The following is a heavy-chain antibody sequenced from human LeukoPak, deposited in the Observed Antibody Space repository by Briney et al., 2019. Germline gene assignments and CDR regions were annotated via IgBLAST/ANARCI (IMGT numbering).Heavy chain of an antibody. V-gene: IGHV3-23*01. CDR1: GFTFNTYA. Sequence: QSGGSLRLSCAASGFTFNTYAMTWVRQAPGKGLEWVSAISGNGGSTYYADSVKGRFTISRDNAKNSLYLQMNSLRAEDTAVYYCARDASGYDLNNYYYYYYMDVWGKGTTVTVSS. J-gene: IGHJ6*03. D-gene: IGHD5-12*01. CDR3: ARDASGYDLNNYYYYYYMDV. CDR2: ISGNGGST.